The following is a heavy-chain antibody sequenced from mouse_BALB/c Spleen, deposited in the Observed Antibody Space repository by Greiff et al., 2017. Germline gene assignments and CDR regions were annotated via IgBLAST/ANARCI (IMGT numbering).Heavy chain of an antibody. Sequence: DVQLVESGGGLVKPGGSLKLSCAASGFTFSSYAMSWVRQTPEKRLGWVASISSGGSTYYPDSVKGRFTISRDNARNILYLQMSSLRSEDTAMYYCVYDYDYFDYWGQGTTLTVSS. J-gene: IGHJ2*01. CDR1: GFTFSSYA. V-gene: IGHV5-6-5*01. CDR3: VYDYDYFDY. CDR2: ISSGGST. D-gene: IGHD2-4*01.